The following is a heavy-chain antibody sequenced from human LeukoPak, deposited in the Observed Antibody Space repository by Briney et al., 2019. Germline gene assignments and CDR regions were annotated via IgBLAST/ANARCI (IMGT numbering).Heavy chain of an antibody. D-gene: IGHD2-15*01. V-gene: IGHV1-18*01. CDR1: GYTFTSYG. J-gene: IGHJ6*03. CDR2: ISAYNGNT. Sequence: ASVKVSCKASGYTFTSYGISWVRQAPGQGLEWMGWISAYNGNTNYAQKLQGRVTMTRNTSISTAYMGLSSLRSEDTAVYYCAREGVVVVAATSAYYYYMDVWGKGTTVTVSS. CDR3: AREGVVVVAATSAYYYYMDV.